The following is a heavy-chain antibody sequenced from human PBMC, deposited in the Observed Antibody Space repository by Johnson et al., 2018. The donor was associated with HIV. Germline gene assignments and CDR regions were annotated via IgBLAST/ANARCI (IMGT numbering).Heavy chain of an antibody. CDR2: ISYDGSNK. J-gene: IGHJ3*02. V-gene: IGHV3-30*04. CDR3: SGWKQLVNAFDI. CDR1: GFTFSSYA. D-gene: IGHD6-6*01. Sequence: QVQLVESGGGVVQPGGSLRLSCAASGFTFSSYAMHWVRQAPGKGLEWVAVISYDGSNKYYADSVKGRFTISRDNSKNTLYLQMNSLRAEDTAVYYCSGWKQLVNAFDIWGQGTMVTVSS.